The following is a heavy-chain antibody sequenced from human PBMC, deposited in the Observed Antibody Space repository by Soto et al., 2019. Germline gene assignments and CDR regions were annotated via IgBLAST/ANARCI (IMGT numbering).Heavy chain of an antibody. CDR3: ARGPSTPNFYGSGSHHNEIGY. D-gene: IGHD3-10*01. CDR1: GGSFSGYY. Sequence: PSETLSLTCAVYGGSFSGYYWSWIRQPPGKGLEWIGEINHSGSTNYNPSLKSRVTISVDTSKNQFSLKLSSVTAADTAVYYCARGPSTPNFYGSGSHHNEIGYWAKRTLVPVSS. CDR2: INHSGST. J-gene: IGHJ4*02. V-gene: IGHV4-34*01.